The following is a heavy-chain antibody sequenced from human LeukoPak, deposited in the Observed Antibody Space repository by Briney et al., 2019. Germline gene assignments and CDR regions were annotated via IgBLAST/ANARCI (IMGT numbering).Heavy chain of an antibody. CDR3: AREGATMVRGVTIYYYYYMDV. Sequence: SQTLSLTCTVSGGSISSGSYYWSWIRQPAGKGLEWIGRIYTSGSTNYNPSLKSRVTISVDTSKNQFSLKLSSVTAADTAVYYWAREGATMVRGVTIYYYYYMDVWGKGTTVTVSS. J-gene: IGHJ6*03. CDR1: GGSISSGSYY. CDR2: IYTSGST. V-gene: IGHV4-61*02. D-gene: IGHD3-10*01.